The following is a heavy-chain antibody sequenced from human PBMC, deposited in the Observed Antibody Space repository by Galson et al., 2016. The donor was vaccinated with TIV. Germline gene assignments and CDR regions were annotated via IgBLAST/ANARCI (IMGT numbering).Heavy chain of an antibody. V-gene: IGHV3-9*01. Sequence: SLRLSCAASGFTFDDYAMHWVRQVPGRGLEWLSVISWNSGSTVYADSVRGRFTISRDNAKNTLYLQMNSLRVEDTAVYYCSLTNWFNPWGQGTLVTVSS. CDR3: SLTNWFNP. J-gene: IGHJ5*02. D-gene: IGHD1-1*01. CDR2: ISWNSGST. CDR1: GFTFDDYA.